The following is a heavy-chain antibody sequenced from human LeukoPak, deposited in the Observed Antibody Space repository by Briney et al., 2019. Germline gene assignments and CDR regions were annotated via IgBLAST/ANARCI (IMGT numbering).Heavy chain of an antibody. Sequence: GGSLRLSCAASEFTFSDYWMSWVRQAPGKGPEWVANIKKDGSEEHYVDSVKGRFTVSRDNAKNSHFLQMNSLRVEDTALYYCARGFRNGPFDCWGQGTLVTVSS. V-gene: IGHV3-7*03. J-gene: IGHJ4*02. CDR2: IKKDGSEE. D-gene: IGHD2-8*01. CDR3: ARGFRNGPFDC. CDR1: EFTFSDYW.